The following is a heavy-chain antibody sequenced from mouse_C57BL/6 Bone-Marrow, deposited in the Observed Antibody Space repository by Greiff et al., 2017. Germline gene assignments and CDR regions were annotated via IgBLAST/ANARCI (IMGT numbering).Heavy chain of an antibody. V-gene: IGHV1-54*01. CDR3: AIAGGNWFLLDY. D-gene: IGHD2-1*01. CDR1: GYAFTNYL. J-gene: IGHJ2*01. CDR2: INPGSGGT. Sequence: VQLQQSGAELVRPGSSVKVSCTASGYAFTNYLIEWVKQRPGQGLEWIGVINPGSGGTNYTEKFKGKATLTADKASSTAYMQLSSLTSEDSAVYVGAIAGGNWFLLDYWGQGTTLTVST.